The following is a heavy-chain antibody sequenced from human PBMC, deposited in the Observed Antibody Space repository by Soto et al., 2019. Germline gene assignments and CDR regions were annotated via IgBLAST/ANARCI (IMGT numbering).Heavy chain of an antibody. D-gene: IGHD1-26*01. V-gene: IGHV4-39*01. J-gene: IGHJ5*02. Sequence: SETLSLTCTVSGGSISSSSYCWVWIRQPPGKGLEWIGSIYYSGTTYYNPSLKSRVTISVDTSKNQFSLKLRSVTAADTAVYYCARQSPDYLGSVGWFDPWGQGTLVTV. CDR2: IYYSGTT. CDR1: GGSISSSSYC. CDR3: ARQSPDYLGSVGWFDP.